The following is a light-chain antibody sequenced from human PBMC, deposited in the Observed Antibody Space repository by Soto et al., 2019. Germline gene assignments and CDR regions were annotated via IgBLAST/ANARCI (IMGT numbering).Light chain of an antibody. Sequence: QSALTQPASVSGSPGQSITISCTGTNTDVGAYNLVSWYQQHPGRVTKLIIYEDIKRPSGVSNRFSGSKSGNTASLTISGLQAEDEADYYCCSYAGSRTLVFGGGTKLTVL. CDR3: CSYAGSRTLV. CDR2: EDI. CDR1: NTDVGAYNL. J-gene: IGLJ2*01. V-gene: IGLV2-23*01.